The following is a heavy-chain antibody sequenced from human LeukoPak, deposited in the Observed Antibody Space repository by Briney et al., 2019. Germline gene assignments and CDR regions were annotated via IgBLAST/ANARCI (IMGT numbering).Heavy chain of an antibody. CDR3: ARDLNPWIQLWYFDY. J-gene: IGHJ4*02. CDR2: IWYDGSNK. Sequence: GGSLRLSCAASGFTFSSYGMHWVRQAPGKGLEWVAVIWYDGSNKYYADSVKGRFTISRDNSKNTLYLQMNSLRAEDTAVYYCARDLNPWIQLWYFDYWGQGTLVTVSS. D-gene: IGHD5-18*01. CDR1: GFTFSSYG. V-gene: IGHV3-33*01.